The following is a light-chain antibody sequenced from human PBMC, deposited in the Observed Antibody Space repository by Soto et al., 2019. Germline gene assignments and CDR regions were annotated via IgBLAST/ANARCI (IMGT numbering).Light chain of an antibody. Sequence: IQLTQSPSSLSASVGDRVTITCRASQGISNFLAWYQQEPGKAPKLLIYAASTLQSGVPSRFSGSGSGTDFTLTISSLQPEDFATYFCQQYNSYSFGQRTKVDIK. CDR3: QQYNSYS. V-gene: IGKV1-9*01. J-gene: IGKJ1*01. CDR1: QGISNF. CDR2: AAS.